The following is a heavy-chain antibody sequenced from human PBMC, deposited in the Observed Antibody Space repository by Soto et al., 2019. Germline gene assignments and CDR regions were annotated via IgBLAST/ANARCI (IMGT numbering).Heavy chain of an antibody. J-gene: IGHJ5*01. CDR1: GGSISIGGYY. CDR3: AGDQWFGEPRSQYNWFDS. V-gene: IGHV4-31*11. Sequence: VQLQESGPGLEKPSQTLSLSCAVSGGSISIGGYYWSWIRQHPGKGLEWIGYIYYTGTTYYKSSLKSRVIMSVDTSKNQFSLNLTSVTAADTAVYYCAGDQWFGEPRSQYNWFDSWGQGILVTVAS. D-gene: IGHD3-10*01. CDR2: IYYTGTT.